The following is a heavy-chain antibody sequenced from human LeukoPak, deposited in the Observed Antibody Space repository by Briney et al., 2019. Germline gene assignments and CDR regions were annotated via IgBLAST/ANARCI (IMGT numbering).Heavy chain of an antibody. CDR2: ISASSDST. CDR3: ARTDRTGALGRFRMRSDAFDI. V-gene: IGHV3-23*01. J-gene: IGHJ3*02. D-gene: IGHD3-3*01. Sequence: GGSLRLSCAASGFTFSSYAMSWVRQAPGKGLEWVSAISASSDSTYYADSVKGRFTISRDNSKNTLYLQMNSLRAEDTAVYYCARTDRTGALGRFRMRSDAFDIWGQGTVVTVSS. CDR1: GFTFSSYA.